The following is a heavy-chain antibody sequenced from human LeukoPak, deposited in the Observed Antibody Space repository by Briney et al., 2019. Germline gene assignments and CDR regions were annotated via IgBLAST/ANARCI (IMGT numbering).Heavy chain of an antibody. CDR3: VRGNYDSRGYLNAFDI. CDR2: IYYSGST. D-gene: IGHD3-22*01. Sequence: PSETLSLTCTVSGVSISSSYWSWIRQPPGKRLEWIGYIYYSGSTNSNPSLKSRVTISADTSKNQFSLKLNSVTAADTAVYYCVRGNYDSRGYLNAFDIWGQEAMVTVSS. J-gene: IGHJ3*02. V-gene: IGHV4-59*01. CDR1: GVSISSSY.